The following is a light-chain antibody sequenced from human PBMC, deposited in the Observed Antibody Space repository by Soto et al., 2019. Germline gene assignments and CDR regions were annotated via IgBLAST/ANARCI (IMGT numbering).Light chain of an antibody. CDR1: QSVSSSY. V-gene: IGKV3-20*01. CDR3: QQHSSSPPSWT. CDR2: GAS. Sequence: EIVLTQSPGTLSLSPGERATLFCRASQSVSSSYLAWYQQKPGQSPRLLIYGASSRFTGIPDRFSSSGSGTDFTLTISRLEPEDFAVYYCQQHSSSPPSWTFGQGTKVEIK. J-gene: IGKJ1*01.